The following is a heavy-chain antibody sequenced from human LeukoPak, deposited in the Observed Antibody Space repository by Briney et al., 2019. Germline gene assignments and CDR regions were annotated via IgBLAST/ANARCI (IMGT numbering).Heavy chain of an antibody. CDR1: GFTFSSYS. D-gene: IGHD3-22*01. J-gene: IGHJ4*02. Sequence: GSLRLSCAASGFTFSSYSMNWVRQAPGKGLEWVSSISSSSSYIYYADSVKGRFTISRDNAKNSLYLQMNSLRAEDTAVYYCAREAYDSSGVDYWGQGTLVTVSS. CDR3: AREAYDSSGVDY. V-gene: IGHV3-21*01. CDR2: ISSSSSYI.